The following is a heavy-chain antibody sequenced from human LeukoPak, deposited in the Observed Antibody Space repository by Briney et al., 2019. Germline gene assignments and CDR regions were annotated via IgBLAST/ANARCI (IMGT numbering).Heavy chain of an antibody. D-gene: IGHD5-18*01. Sequence: GGSLRLSCAASGFTFNYYAMTWVRQAPGKGLEWVSGISDNEGSTYYTDSVKGRFTISRDNTKNTVYLQMNNLRPDDTAVYFCARHDSFIPYWGQGTLVTVSS. CDR2: ISDNEGST. CDR1: GFTFNYYA. V-gene: IGHV3-23*01. CDR3: ARHDSFIPY. J-gene: IGHJ4*02.